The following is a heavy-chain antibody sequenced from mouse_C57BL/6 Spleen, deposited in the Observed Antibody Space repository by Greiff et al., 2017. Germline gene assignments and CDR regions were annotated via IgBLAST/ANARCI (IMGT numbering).Heavy chain of an antibody. V-gene: IGHV5-4*01. CDR1: GFTFSSYA. D-gene: IGHD4-1*01. J-gene: IGHJ2*01. CDR3: ARALTGRGY. CDR2: ISDGGSYT. Sequence: EVQVVESGGGLVKPGGSLKLSCAASGFTFSSYAMSWVRQTPEKRLEWVATISDGGSYTYYPDNVKCRFTISRDNAKNNLYLQMSHLKSEDTAMYYCARALTGRGYWGQGTTLTVSS.